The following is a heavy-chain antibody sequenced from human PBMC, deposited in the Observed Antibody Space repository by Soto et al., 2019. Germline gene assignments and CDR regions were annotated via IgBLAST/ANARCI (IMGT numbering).Heavy chain of an antibody. CDR2: ISADNSNT. D-gene: IGHD5-18*01. V-gene: IGHV1-18*01. CDR1: GYTFYSHS. J-gene: IGHJ6*02. CDR3: ARCIQQDYYYGMDV. Sequence: QAQLVQSGAEVKKPGASVKVSCKASGYTFYSHSISWVRQAPGQGLEWMGRISADNSNTKYAQKCRGRATMTTDTSTSTVYMELRNLRSDDTAVYYCARCIQQDYYYGMDVWGQGTTVTVSS.